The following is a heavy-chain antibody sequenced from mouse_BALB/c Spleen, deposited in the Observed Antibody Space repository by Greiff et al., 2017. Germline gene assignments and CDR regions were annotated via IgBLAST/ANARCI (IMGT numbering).Heavy chain of an antibody. Sequence: DVHLVESGGGLVKPGGSLKLSCAASGFTFSSYAMSWVRQSPEKRLEWVAEISSGGSYTYYPDTVTGRFTISRDNAKNTLYLEMSSLRSEDTAMYYCARDKAPYDYEGAMDYWGQGTSVTVSS. D-gene: IGHD2-4*01. CDR1: GFTFSSYA. V-gene: IGHV5-9-4*01. CDR2: ISSGGSYT. CDR3: ARDKAPYDYEGAMDY. J-gene: IGHJ4*01.